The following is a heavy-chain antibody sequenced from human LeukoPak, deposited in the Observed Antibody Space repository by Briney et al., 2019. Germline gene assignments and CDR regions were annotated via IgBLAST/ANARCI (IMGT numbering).Heavy chain of an antibody. J-gene: IGHJ4*02. CDR2: ISAYNGNT. Sequence: GASVKVSCKASGYTFTSYGISWVRQAPGQGLEWMGWISAYNGNTNYAQKLQGRVTMTTDTSTSTAYRELRSLRSDDTAVYYCARDYYDFWSGYYSGLSFDYWGQGTLVTVSS. D-gene: IGHD3-3*01. CDR1: GYTFTSYG. CDR3: ARDYYDFWSGYYSGLSFDY. V-gene: IGHV1-18*01.